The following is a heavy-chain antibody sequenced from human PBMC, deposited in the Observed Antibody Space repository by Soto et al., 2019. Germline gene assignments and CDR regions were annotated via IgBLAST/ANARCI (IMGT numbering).Heavy chain of an antibody. Sequence: QVQLVQSGAEVKKPGSSVKVSCKASGGTFSTSTFTWVRQAPGQGLEWMGGTIPLLNVADYAQDFQGRLTITADKTTNTTYMQLSSTTSKDTAVYFCARNAPNGSTVSGYDAIDSWGQGTLVTVSS. J-gene: IGHJ4*02. CDR3: ARNAPNGSTVSGYDAIDS. CDR2: TIPLLNVA. CDR1: GGTFSTST. V-gene: IGHV1-69*02. D-gene: IGHD5-12*01.